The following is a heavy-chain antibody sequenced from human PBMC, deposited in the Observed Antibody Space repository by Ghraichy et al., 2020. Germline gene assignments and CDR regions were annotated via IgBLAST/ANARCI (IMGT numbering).Heavy chain of an antibody. J-gene: IGHJ4*02. CDR3: ARAFRIAVAGTEVDY. D-gene: IGHD6-19*01. CDR1: GYTFTGYY. V-gene: IGHV1-2*02. Sequence: ASVKVSCKASGYTFTGYYMHWVRQAPGQGLEWMGWINPNSGGTNYAQKFQGRVTMTRDTSISTAYMELSRLRSDDTAVYYCARAFRIAVAGTEVDYWGQGTLVTVSS. CDR2: INPNSGGT.